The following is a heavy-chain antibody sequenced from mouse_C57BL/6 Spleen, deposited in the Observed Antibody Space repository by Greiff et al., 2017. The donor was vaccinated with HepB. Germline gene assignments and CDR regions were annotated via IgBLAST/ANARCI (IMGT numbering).Heavy chain of an antibody. CDR1: GFTFSSYA. D-gene: IGHD4-1*01. Sequence: EVMLVESGGGLVKPGGSLKLSCAASGFTFSSYAMSWVRQTPEKRLEWVATISDGGSYTYYPDNVKGRFTISRDNAKNNLYLQMSHLKSEDTAMYYCARNCDHPNYLDYWGQGTTLTVAS. CDR2: ISDGGSYT. J-gene: IGHJ2*01. CDR3: ARNCDHPNYLDY. V-gene: IGHV5-4*03.